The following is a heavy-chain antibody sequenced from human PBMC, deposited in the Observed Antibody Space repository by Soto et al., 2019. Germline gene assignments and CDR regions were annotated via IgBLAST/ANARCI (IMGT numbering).Heavy chain of an antibody. Sequence: GGSLRLSCAASGFTFTSNSMNWFRQAPGKGLEWISYITSSSSTIYYADSVKGRFTISRDNAKNSLYLQMNSLRDDDTAVYYCARGRVGTAYFDYWGQGALVTVSS. CDR1: GFTFTSNS. CDR2: ITSSSSTI. J-gene: IGHJ4*02. V-gene: IGHV3-48*02. CDR3: ARGRVGTAYFDY. D-gene: IGHD2-21*02.